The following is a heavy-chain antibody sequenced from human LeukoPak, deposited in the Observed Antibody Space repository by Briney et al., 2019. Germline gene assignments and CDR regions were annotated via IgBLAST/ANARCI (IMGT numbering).Heavy chain of an antibody. V-gene: IGHV4-38-2*02. CDR3: ARFFFGGDY. Sequence: KASETLSLTCTVSSYSISSGYYWGWIRQPPGKGLEWIGSVYHSGSTYYNPSLKSRVTMSVDTSKNQFSLKLSSVTAADTAVYYCARFFFGGDYWGQGTLVTVSS. J-gene: IGHJ4*02. CDR2: VYHSGST. CDR1: SYSISSGYY. D-gene: IGHD3-10*01.